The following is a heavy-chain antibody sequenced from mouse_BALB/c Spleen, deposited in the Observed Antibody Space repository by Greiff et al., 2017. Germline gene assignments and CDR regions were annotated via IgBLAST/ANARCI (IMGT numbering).Heavy chain of an antibody. V-gene: IGHV5-17*02. Sequence: EVKVVESGGGLVQPGGSRKLSCAASGFTFSSFGMHWVRQAPEKGLEWVAYISSGSSTIYYADTVKGRFTISRDNPKNTLFLQMTSLRSEDTARYYCARRTNYDYAMDYWGQGTSVTVSS. CDR1: GFTFSSFG. CDR2: ISSGSSTI. CDR3: ARRTNYDYAMDY. D-gene: IGHD2-4*01. J-gene: IGHJ4*01.